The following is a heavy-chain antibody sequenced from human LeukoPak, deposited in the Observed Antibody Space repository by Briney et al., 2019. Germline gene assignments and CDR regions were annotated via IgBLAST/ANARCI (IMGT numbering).Heavy chain of an antibody. CDR2: INPNSGGT. CDR3: ARGTGEGYTYGRYYFDY. D-gene: IGHD5-18*01. J-gene: IGHJ4*02. Sequence: ASVKVSCKASGYTFSGYYIHWVRQAPGQGLEWMGWINPNSGGTNYAQRFQGRVTMTRDTSISTAYMDLSRLRPDDTAVYYCARGTGEGYTYGRYYFDYWGQGTLVTVSS. CDR1: GYTFSGYY. V-gene: IGHV1-2*02.